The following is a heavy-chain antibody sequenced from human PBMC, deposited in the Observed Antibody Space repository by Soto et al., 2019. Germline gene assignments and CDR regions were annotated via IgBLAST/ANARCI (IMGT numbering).Heavy chain of an antibody. Sequence: PGESLKISCKGSGYSFSSYWIGWVRQMPGKGLEWMGIIYPGDSDTRYSPSFQGQVTISADKSISTAYLQWSSLKASDTAMYYCARHFTVSLISKQYYYYYYIDFSGKGSTVTVSS. CDR2: IYPGDSDT. CDR1: GYSFSSYW. J-gene: IGHJ6*03. D-gene: IGHD2-21*01. V-gene: IGHV5-51*01. CDR3: ARHFTVSLISKQYYYYYYIDF.